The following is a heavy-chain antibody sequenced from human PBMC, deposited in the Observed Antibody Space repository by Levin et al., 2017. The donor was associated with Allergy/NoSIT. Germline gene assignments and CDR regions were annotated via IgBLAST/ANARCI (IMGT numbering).Heavy chain of an antibody. D-gene: IGHD6-19*01. Sequence: ETLSLTCAASGFAFGDYAMTWVRQAPGKGLEWVSDIIGGGSDTWYGDSVKGRFTVSRDNSKDMLYLELHSLGVEEPGIYYCAKKQAGTSGFSFDVWGQGTPVTVST. CDR3: AKKQAGTSGFSFDV. J-gene: IGHJ3*01. CDR1: GFAFGDYA. CDR2: IIGGGSDT. V-gene: IGHV3-23*01.